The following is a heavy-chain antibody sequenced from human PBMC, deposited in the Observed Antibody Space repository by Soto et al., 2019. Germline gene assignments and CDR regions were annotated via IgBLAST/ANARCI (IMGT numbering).Heavy chain of an antibody. CDR1: GGTFSSYA. J-gene: IGHJ4*02. D-gene: IGHD6-13*01. Sequence: QVQLVQSGAEVKKPGSSVKVSCKASGGTFSSYAISWVRQAPGQGLEWMGGISAYNGNTNYAQKLQGRVTMTTDTSTSTAYMELRSLRSDDTAVYYCARDGFYQQLVPFDYWGQGTLVTVSS. V-gene: IGHV1-18*01. CDR2: ISAYNGNT. CDR3: ARDGFYQQLVPFDY.